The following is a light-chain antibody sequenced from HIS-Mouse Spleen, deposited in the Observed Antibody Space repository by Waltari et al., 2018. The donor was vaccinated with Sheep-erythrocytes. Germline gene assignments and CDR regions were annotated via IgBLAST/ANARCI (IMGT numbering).Light chain of an antibody. Sequence: IQLSQSPSSLSASVGDRVTITCRASQGISSALAWYQQKPGKDPKLLIYAASSLQSGVPSRFSGSGSGTDFTLTISSLQPEDFATYYCQQSYSTPRTFGQGTKVEIK. CDR1: QGISSA. J-gene: IGKJ1*01. CDR2: AAS. V-gene: IGKV1-39*01. CDR3: QQSYSTPRT.